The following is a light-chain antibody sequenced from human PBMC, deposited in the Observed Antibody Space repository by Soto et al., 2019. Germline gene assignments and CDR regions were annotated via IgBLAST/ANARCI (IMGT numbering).Light chain of an antibody. CDR3: QQYNNWPPAIT. J-gene: IGKJ5*01. CDR1: QSVSSN. V-gene: IGKV3-15*01. CDR2: GSA. Sequence: EIVMTQSPATLSVSPGERATLSCRASQSVSSNLAWYQQKPGQAPRLRIYGSATRATGIPARFSGSGSGTEFTLTISSLQSEDFAVYYCQQYNNWPPAITFGQGTRLEMK.